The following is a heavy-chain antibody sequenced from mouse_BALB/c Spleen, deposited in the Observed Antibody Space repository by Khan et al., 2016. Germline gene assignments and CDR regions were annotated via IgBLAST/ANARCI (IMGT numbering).Heavy chain of an antibody. CDR1: GYTFTDYV. V-gene: IGHV1-77*01. CDR3: TSLYYFDY. J-gene: IGHJ2*01. Sequence: QVQLKQSGPELVKPGASVKMSCTASGYTFTDYVITWVKQRTGQGLEWIGEIYPGSGSTYYNEKFKGKATLTADKSSNTAYMQLSSLTSEDSAVYFCTSLYYFDYWGQGTTLTVSS. CDR2: IYPGSGST.